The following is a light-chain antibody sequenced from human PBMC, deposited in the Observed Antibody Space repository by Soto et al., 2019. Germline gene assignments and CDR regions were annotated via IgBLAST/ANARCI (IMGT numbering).Light chain of an antibody. Sequence: EIVLTQSPATLSLSPGERATLSCRASQSVNSYLAWYQQKPGQAPRLLIHDASNRATGIPARFSGSGSGTDFTLTISSLESEDFAVYYCQQRINWPLTFGQGTRWIS. CDR3: QQRINWPLT. J-gene: IGKJ1*01. CDR2: DAS. V-gene: IGKV3-11*01. CDR1: QSVNSY.